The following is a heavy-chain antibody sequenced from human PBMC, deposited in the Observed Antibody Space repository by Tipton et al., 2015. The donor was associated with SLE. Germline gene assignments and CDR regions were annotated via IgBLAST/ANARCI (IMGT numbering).Heavy chain of an antibody. CDR2: ISSSGSTI. CDR3: ARMPLQLGFDY. D-gene: IGHD5-18*01. CDR1: GFTFSSYE. Sequence: SLRLSCAASGFTFSSYEMNWVRQAPGKGLEWASYISSSGSTIYYADSVKGRFTISRDNAKNSLYLQMNSLRAEDTAVYYCARMPLQLGFDYWGQGTLVTVSS. J-gene: IGHJ4*02. V-gene: IGHV3-48*03.